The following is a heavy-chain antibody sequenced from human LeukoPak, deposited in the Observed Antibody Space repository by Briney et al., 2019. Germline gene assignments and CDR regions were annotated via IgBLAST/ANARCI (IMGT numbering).Heavy chain of an antibody. D-gene: IGHD3-10*01. CDR1: GFTVSSSY. CDR3: GLDYYGSGSYGD. CDR2: IYSGGST. Sequence: PGGSLRLSCAASGFTVSSSYMSWVRQAPGKGLEWVSVIYSGGSTYYADSVKGRFTISRDNSKNTLYLQMNSLRAEDTAVYYCGLDYYGSGSYGDWGQGTLVTVSS. V-gene: IGHV3-53*01. J-gene: IGHJ4*02.